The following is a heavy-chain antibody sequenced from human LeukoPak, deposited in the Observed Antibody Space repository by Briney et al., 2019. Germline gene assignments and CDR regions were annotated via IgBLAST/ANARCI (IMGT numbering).Heavy chain of an antibody. D-gene: IGHD4-17*01. V-gene: IGHV1-69*04. Sequence: SVKVSCKASGGTFSSYAISWVRQAPGQGLEWMGRIIPNFGIANYAQKFQGRVTITADKSTSTAYMELSSLRSEDTAVYYCARGGVATIEDYGDYETVSSFDPWGQGTLVTVSS. CDR2: IIPNFGIA. CDR3: ARGGVATIEDYGDYETVSSFDP. CDR1: GGTFSSYA. J-gene: IGHJ5*02.